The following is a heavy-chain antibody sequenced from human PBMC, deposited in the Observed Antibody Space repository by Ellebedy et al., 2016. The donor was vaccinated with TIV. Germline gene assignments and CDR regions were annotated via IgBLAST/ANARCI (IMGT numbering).Heavy chain of an antibody. Sequence: SVKVSCKASGGIFRSNAFSWVRQAPGQGLEWMGWIVAVFGTTTYAQKFQGRVTITADESTSTVYMELSSLTADDTAEYYCARYSGYHFRGNYFDYWGQGTLVTVSS. CDR1: GGIFRSNA. J-gene: IGHJ4*02. D-gene: IGHD5-12*01. CDR3: ARYSGYHFRGNYFDY. V-gene: IGHV1-69*13. CDR2: IVAVFGTT.